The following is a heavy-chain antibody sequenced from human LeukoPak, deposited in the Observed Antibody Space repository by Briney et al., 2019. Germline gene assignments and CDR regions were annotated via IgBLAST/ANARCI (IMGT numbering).Heavy chain of an antibody. D-gene: IGHD3-9*01. CDR2: IIPIFGTA. CDR1: GGTFSSYA. J-gene: IGHJ5*02. Sequence: SVKVSCKASGGTFSSYAISWVRQAPGQGLEGMGGIIPIFGTANYAQKFQGRVTITTDESTSTAYMELSSLRSEDTAVYYCARDGYYDILTGYYPNWFDPWGQGTLVTVSS. V-gene: IGHV1-69*05. CDR3: ARDGYYDILTGYYPNWFDP.